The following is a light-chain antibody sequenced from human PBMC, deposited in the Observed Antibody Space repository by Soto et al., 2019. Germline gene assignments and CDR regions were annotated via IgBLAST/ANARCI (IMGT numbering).Light chain of an antibody. Sequence: EIVMTQSPVTLSLSPGDRATLSCRASQSVANNLAWFQQRPGQAPRLLVYGASATATGIPARFSSSGSGTGFTLTISSLQSEDFAVYYCQQYNDWPRTFGQGTKVEIK. CDR2: GAS. V-gene: IGKV3-15*01. J-gene: IGKJ1*01. CDR1: QSVANN. CDR3: QQYNDWPRT.